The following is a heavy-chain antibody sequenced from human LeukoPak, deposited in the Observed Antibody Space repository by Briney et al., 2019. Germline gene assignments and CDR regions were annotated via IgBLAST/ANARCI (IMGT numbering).Heavy chain of an antibody. D-gene: IGHD3-22*01. CDR3: ARDHSSGYYYFDY. CDR1: GFTFDDYS. V-gene: IGHV3-9*01. Sequence: GGSLRLSCAASGFTFDDYSMHWVRRAPGKGLEWVSGISWNSGSIGYADSVKGRFTISRDNAKNSLYLQMNSLRAEDTAVYYCARDHSSGYYYFDYWGQGTLVTVSS. J-gene: IGHJ4*02. CDR2: ISWNSGSI.